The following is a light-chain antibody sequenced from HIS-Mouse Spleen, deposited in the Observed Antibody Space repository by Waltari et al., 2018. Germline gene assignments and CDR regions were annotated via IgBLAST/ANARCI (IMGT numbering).Light chain of an antibody. CDR2: EGS. V-gene: IGLV2-23*01. J-gene: IGLJ2*01. Sequence: QAVVTQEPSLTVSPGGTVPLTCGSSTGAVTRGHYPYWFQQKPGQAPKLMIYEGSKRPSGVSNRFSGSKSGNTASLTISGLQAEDEADYYCCSYAGSSTFVVFGGGTKLTVL. CDR1: STGAVTRGHY. CDR3: CSYAGSSTFVV.